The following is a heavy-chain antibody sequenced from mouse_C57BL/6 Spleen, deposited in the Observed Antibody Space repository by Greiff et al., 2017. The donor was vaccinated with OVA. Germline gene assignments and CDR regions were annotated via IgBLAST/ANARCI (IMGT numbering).Heavy chain of an antibody. D-gene: IGHD2-4*01. CDR1: GYSITSGYY. CDR3: ARDRGDYDAYFDY. J-gene: IGHJ2*01. Sequence: ESGPGLVKPSQSLSLTCSVTGYSITSGYYWNWIRQFPGNKLEWMGYISYDGSNNYNPSLKNRISITRDTSKNQFFLKLNSVTTEDTATYYCARDRGDYDAYFDYWGQGTTLTVSS. V-gene: IGHV3-6*01. CDR2: ISYDGSN.